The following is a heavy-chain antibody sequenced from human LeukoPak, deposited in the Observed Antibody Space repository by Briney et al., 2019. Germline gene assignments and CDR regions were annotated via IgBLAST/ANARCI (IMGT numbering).Heavy chain of an antibody. Sequence: SETLSLTCTVSGGSISGYYWSWIRQSPGKELEWIGHVLYIGNTNYNPALKSRVTLSVDTSKNQFSLKLNSVTAADSAVYYCARYIAAFNWFDPWGQGTLVTVSS. CDR1: GGSISGYY. CDR2: VLYIGNT. V-gene: IGHV4-59*08. D-gene: IGHD2-21*01. J-gene: IGHJ5*02. CDR3: ARYIAAFNWFDP.